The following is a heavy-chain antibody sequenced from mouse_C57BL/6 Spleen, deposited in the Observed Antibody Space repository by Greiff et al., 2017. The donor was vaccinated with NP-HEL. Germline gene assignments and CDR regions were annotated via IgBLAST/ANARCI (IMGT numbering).Heavy chain of an antibody. V-gene: IGHV1-61*01. D-gene: IGHD2-4*01. CDR1: GYTFTSYW. CDR2: IYPSDSET. CDR3: ARQGDYGY. Sequence: QVHVKQPGAELVRPGSSVKLSCKASGYTFTSYWMDWVKQRPGQGLEWIGNIYPSDSETHYNQKFKDKATLTVDKSSSTAYMQLSSLTSEDSAVYYCARQGDYGYWGQGTTLTVSS. J-gene: IGHJ2*01.